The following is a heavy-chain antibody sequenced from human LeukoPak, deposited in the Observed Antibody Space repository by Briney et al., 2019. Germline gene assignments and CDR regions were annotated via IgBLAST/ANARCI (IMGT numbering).Heavy chain of an antibody. D-gene: IGHD3-10*01. Sequence: GGSLRLSCAASGFTLSSYWMSWVRQAPGKGLEWVANIKQDGSEKYYVDSVKGRFTISRDNAKNSLYLQMNSLRADDTAVYYCARDLWFGEYNQLYYFDYWGQGTLVTVSS. J-gene: IGHJ4*02. CDR3: ARDLWFGEYNQLYYFDY. CDR1: GFTLSSYW. V-gene: IGHV3-7*01. CDR2: IKQDGSEK.